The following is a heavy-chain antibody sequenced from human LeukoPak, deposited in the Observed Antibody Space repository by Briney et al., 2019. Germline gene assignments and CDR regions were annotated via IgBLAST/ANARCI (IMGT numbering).Heavy chain of an antibody. Sequence: SVKVSCKASGGTFSSYAISWVRQAPGQGLEWMGGIIPTFGTANYAQKFQGRVTITADESTSTAYMELSSLRSEDTAVYYCARDVGDYAVYYFDYWGQGTLVTVSS. CDR1: GGTFSSYA. V-gene: IGHV1-69*01. CDR2: IIPTFGTA. J-gene: IGHJ4*02. D-gene: IGHD4-17*01. CDR3: ARDVGDYAVYYFDY.